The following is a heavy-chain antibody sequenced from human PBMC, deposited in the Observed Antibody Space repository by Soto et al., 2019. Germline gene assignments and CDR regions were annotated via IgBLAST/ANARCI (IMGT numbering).Heavy chain of an antibody. D-gene: IGHD6-19*01. CDR1: GGTFSSYA. V-gene: IGHV1-69*06. J-gene: IGHJ6*02. CDR2: IIPICGTA. Sequence: SVKVSCKASGGTFSSYAISWVRQAPGQGLEWMGGIIPICGTANYAQKFQGRVTITADKSTSTAYMELSSLRAEDTAVYYCARTTYSSGWLISEVGYYYYGMDVWGQGTTVTVSS. CDR3: ARTTYSSGWLISEVGYYYYGMDV.